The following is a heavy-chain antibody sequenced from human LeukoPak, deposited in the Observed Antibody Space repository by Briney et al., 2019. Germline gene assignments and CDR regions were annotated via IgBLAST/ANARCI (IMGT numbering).Heavy chain of an antibody. Sequence: ASVKVSCKASGYTFTTHGFSWVRQAPGQGLEWMGWISTSNGNTNYAQKLHDRLTMTTDTSINTAYMELRSLRSDDTAIYYCARWGNSNWWEHLGDYWGQGTLVIVSS. J-gene: IGHJ4*02. CDR3: ARWGNSNWWEHLGDY. V-gene: IGHV1-18*01. CDR2: ISTSNGNT. D-gene: IGHD6-13*01. CDR1: GYTFTTHG.